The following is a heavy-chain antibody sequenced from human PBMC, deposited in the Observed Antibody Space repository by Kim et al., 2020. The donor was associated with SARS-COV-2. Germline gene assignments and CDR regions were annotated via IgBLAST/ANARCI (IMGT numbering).Heavy chain of an antibody. CDR2: ISGSGGST. Sequence: GGSLRLSCAASGFTFSSYAMSWVRQAPGKGLEWVSAISGSGGSTYYADSVKGRFTISRDNSKNTLYLQMNSLRAEDTAVYYCAKEAGDYYDSSGYCDYWGQGTLVTVSS. V-gene: IGHV3-23*01. J-gene: IGHJ4*02. CDR1: GFTFSSYA. CDR3: AKEAGDYYDSSGYCDY. D-gene: IGHD3-22*01.